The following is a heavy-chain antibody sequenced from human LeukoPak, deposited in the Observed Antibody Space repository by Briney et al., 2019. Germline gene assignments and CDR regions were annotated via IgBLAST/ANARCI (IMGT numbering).Heavy chain of an antibody. CDR2: ISSSSYI. CDR3: ARRYCSGGSCYVQDAFDI. Sequence: GGSLRLSCAASGSTFSSYSMNWVRQAPGKGLEWVSSISSSSYIYYADSVKGGFTISRDNAKNSLDLQMNSLRAEDTSVYYCARRYCSGGSCYVQDAFDIWGQGTMVTVSS. J-gene: IGHJ3*02. V-gene: IGHV3-21*01. D-gene: IGHD2-15*01. CDR1: GSTFSSYS.